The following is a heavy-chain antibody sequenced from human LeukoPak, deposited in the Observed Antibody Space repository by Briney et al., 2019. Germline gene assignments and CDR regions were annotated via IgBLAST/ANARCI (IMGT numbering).Heavy chain of an antibody. Sequence: SETLSLTCAVYGGSFSGYCWSWIRQPPGKGLEWIGEINHSGSTNYNPSPKSRVTISVDTSKNQFSLKLSSVTAADTAVYYCARVPLRRIAAAGTGDYWGQGTLVTVSS. CDR2: INHSGST. D-gene: IGHD6-13*01. J-gene: IGHJ4*02. CDR1: GGSFSGYC. V-gene: IGHV4-34*01. CDR3: ARVPLRRIAAAGTGDY.